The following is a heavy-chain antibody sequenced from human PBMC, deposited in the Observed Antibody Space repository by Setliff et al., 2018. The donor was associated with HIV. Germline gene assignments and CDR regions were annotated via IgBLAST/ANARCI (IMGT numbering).Heavy chain of an antibody. V-gene: IGHV5-51*01. Sequence: GESLKISCKASGYSFTSYWIGWVRQMPGKGLEWMGFIYPGDSDTRYSPSFQGHVTISADKSIRTAYLQWNTLKASDSVMYYCARAVGELPARFDSWGQGTLVTVSS. D-gene: IGHD1-7*01. J-gene: IGHJ4*02. CDR2: IYPGDSDT. CDR3: ARAVGELPARFDS. CDR1: GYSFTSYW.